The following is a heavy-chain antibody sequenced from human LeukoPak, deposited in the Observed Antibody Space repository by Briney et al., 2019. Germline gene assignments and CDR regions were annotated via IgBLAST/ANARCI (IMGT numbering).Heavy chain of an antibody. D-gene: IGHD4-17*01. CDR2: ISGSGGNT. CDR3: AKFDYGDY. J-gene: IGHJ4*02. V-gene: IGHV3-23*01. CDR1: GFTFSSYA. Sequence: GGSLRLSCAASGFTFSSYAMHWVRQAPGKGLEWVSGISGSGGNTYYADSVKGRFTISRDNSKNTLYLQIHSLRAEDTAVYYCAKFDYGDYWGQGTLVTVSS.